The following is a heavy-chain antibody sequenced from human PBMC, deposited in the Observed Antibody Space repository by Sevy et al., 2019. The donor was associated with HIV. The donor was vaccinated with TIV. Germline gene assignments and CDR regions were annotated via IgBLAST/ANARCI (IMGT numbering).Heavy chain of an antibody. D-gene: IGHD4-17*01. CDR2: ISGSGGST. CDR3: AKALVRVFYGDSIFFDY. CDR1: GFSFSNFG. J-gene: IGHJ4*02. V-gene: IGHV3-23*01. Sequence: GGSLRPSCAASGFSFSNFGMSWVRQAPGKGLEWVLAISGSGGSTFYADSVKGRFIISRDNSKNTLYLQMSSLRAEDTAVYYCAKALVRVFYGDSIFFDYWGQGTLVTVSS.